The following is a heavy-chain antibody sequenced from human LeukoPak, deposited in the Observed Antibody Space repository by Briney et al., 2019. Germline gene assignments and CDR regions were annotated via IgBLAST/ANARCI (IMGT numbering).Heavy chain of an antibody. Sequence: GGSLRLSCAASGFTFSTYAMSWVRQAPGKGLERVSGISGSGGTTYYADSVKGRFTISRDNSKNTLYLQMNSLRAEDMAVYYCAKDFYSSGWYCFDYWGQGTLVTVSS. CDR1: GFTFSTYA. CDR2: ISGSGGTT. J-gene: IGHJ4*02. CDR3: AKDFYSSGWYCFDY. V-gene: IGHV3-23*01. D-gene: IGHD6-19*01.